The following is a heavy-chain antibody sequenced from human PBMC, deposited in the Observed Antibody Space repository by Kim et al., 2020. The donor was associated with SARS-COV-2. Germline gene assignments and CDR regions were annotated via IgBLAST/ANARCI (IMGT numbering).Heavy chain of an antibody. CDR3: ATDTKSSGWYGGRFVDYYYGMDV. D-gene: IGHD6-19*01. J-gene: IGHJ6*02. CDR1: GYTLTVLS. V-gene: IGHV1-24*01. Sequence: ASVKVSCKVSGYTLTVLSMHWVRQAPGKGLEWMGGFDPEDGETIYAQKFQGRVTMTEDTSTDTAYMELSSLRSEDTAVYYCATDTKSSGWYGGRFVDYYYGMDVWGQGTTVTVTS. CDR2: FDPEDGET.